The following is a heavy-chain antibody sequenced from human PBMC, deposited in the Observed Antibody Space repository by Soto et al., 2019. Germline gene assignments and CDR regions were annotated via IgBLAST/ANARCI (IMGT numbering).Heavy chain of an antibody. J-gene: IGHJ6*02. V-gene: IGHV3-15*01. Sequence: PGGSLRLSCAASGFTFNNAWMSWVRQAPGKGLEWVGRIRSKTDGGTTGYAAPVKGRFTISRDDSKNTLYLQMNSLKTEDTAVYYCTTDTGYSYGYYYYGMDVWGQGTTVTVSS. CDR2: IRSKTDGGTT. CDR1: GFTFNNAW. D-gene: IGHD5-18*01. CDR3: TTDTGYSYGYYYYGMDV.